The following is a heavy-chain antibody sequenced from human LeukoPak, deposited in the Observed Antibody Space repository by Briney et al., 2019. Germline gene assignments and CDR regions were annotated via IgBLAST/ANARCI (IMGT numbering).Heavy chain of an antibody. CDR3: TTDIYSSSYKN. V-gene: IGHV3-15*01. Sequence: GGSLRLSCAASGFTFSNAWMSWVRQAPGRGLEWVGRIKSKTDGGTTDYAAPVKGRYTISRDDSKNTLYLQMNSLKTEDTAVYYCTTDIYSSSYKNWGQGTLVTVSS. D-gene: IGHD6-13*01. CDR2: IKSKTDGGTT. J-gene: IGHJ4*02. CDR1: GFTFSNAW.